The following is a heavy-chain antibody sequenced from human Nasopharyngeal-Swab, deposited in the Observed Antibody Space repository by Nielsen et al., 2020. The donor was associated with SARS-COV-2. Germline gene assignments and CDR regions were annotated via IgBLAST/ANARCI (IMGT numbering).Heavy chain of an antibody. CDR2: ISGSGDISGSGGNT. Sequence: GESLKISCVASGFPFRTYGMTWVRQAPGKGLEWVSAISGSGDISGSGGNTYYADSVKGRFTISRDNSKNTLSLQMNGLGAEDTAVYYCAKDLRGPYFFWGQGTLVTVSS. CDR3: AKDLRGPYFF. CDR1: GFPFRTYG. J-gene: IGHJ4*02. V-gene: IGHV3-23*01. D-gene: IGHD2/OR15-2a*01.